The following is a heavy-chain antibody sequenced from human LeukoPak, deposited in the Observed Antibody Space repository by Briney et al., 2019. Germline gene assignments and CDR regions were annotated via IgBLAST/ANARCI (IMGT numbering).Heavy chain of an antibody. CDR1: GFTFSSYW. CDR2: ITSDESNT. Sequence: GGSLRLSCAASGFTFSSYWMHWVRQAPGKGLVWVSRITSDESNTRYADSVKGRFTISRDNAKNTLYLQMNSLRVEDTAVYYCGREADCGADGYSMDYWGQGTLVTVSS. D-gene: IGHD2-21*02. CDR3: GREADCGADGYSMDY. V-gene: IGHV3-74*01. J-gene: IGHJ4*02.